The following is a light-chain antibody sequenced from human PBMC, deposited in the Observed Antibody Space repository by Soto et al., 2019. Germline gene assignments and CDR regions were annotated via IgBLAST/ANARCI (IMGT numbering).Light chain of an antibody. J-gene: IGKJ1*01. CDR2: GAS. CDR1: QSVSSN. Sequence: EIVMTQSPATLSVSPGERATLSCRASQSVSSNLAWYQQKPGQAPRLLIYGASTRATGIPARFSGSGSGTEFTLAISSLQSEHFAVYYCQQYNNWPRTFVQGTKVVIK. CDR3: QQYNNWPRT. V-gene: IGKV3-15*01.